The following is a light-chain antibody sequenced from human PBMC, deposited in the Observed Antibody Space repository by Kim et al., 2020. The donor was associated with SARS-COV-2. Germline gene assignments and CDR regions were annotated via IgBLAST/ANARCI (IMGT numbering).Light chain of an antibody. Sequence: SYELTQPLSVSVAPGQTARLTCGGSNIGGKNVHWYQHKPGQAPVQVIFSDTNRPSGIPDRFSGSNSGNTATLTITRAQDGDEGDYYCPVWDGGTWVFGGG. CDR1: NIGGKN. J-gene: IGLJ3*02. CDR3: PVWDGGTWV. V-gene: IGLV3-9*01. CDR2: SDT.